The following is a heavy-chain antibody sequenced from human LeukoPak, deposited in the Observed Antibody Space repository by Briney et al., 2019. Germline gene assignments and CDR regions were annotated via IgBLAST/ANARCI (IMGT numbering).Heavy chain of an antibody. Sequence: ASETLSLTCTVSGGSITSGYWSWLRQPPGKGLEWIGFVSYSGNTNYNPSLKSRVTISLDTSRNQFSLKLSSVTAADTAVYYCARRARATAGGDYFDYWGQGTLVTVSS. CDR2: VSYSGNT. V-gene: IGHV4-59*08. D-gene: IGHD6-13*01. J-gene: IGHJ4*02. CDR3: ARRARATAGGDYFDY. CDR1: GGSITSGY.